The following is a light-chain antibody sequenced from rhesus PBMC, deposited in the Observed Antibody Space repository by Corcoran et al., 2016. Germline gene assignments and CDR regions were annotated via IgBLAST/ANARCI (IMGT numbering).Light chain of an antibody. J-gene: IGKJ4*01. CDR1: QDIRSY. CDR3: QRYTGDPLT. Sequence: DIQMTQSPSSLSASVGDRVTITCRASQDIRSYLAWYQQNPGKAPKSLLYHASTLERGVPSRFSGSGSGTVVTLTISGLPSEDFAACYCQRYTGDPLTFGGGTKVEIK. CDR2: HAS. V-gene: IGKV1-37*01.